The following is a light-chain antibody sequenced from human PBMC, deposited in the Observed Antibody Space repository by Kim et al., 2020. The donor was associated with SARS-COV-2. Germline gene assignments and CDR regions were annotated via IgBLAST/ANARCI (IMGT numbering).Light chain of an antibody. Sequence: VSPREKATPTCTASQSVNSLLAWDQPEPGQTPRLLIYGASTRATGIPARFSGSGSGTEFTLTISSLQSEDFAVYYWQQYNNWPPYTFGQGTKLEI. V-gene: IGKV3-15*01. CDR2: GAS. J-gene: IGKJ2*01. CDR1: QSVNSL. CDR3: QQYNNWPPYT.